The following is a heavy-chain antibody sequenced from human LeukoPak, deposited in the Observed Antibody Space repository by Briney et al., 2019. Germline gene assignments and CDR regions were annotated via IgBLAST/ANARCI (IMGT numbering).Heavy chain of an antibody. Sequence: PSETLSLTCTVSGGSVSSYYWSWIRRPPGRGLEWIAYLSHSGSSDSNPSLTSRVTTLVDTSENQFSLRLTSVNAADTALYFCTRRGSGNGGTYAGMDVWGPGTSVTVSS. D-gene: IGHD1-26*01. J-gene: IGHJ6*02. CDR3: TRRGSGNGGTYAGMDV. CDR2: LSHSGSS. CDR1: GGSVSSYY. V-gene: IGHV4-59*08.